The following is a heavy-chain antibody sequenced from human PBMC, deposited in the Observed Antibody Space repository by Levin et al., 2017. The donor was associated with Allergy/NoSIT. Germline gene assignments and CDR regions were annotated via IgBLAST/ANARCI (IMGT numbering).Heavy chain of an antibody. Sequence: KSGGSLRLSCTVSGGSISSYYWSWIRQPPGKGLEWIGYIYYSGSTNYNPSLKSRVTISVDTSKNQFSLKLYSVTAADTAVYYCARHEYNWNREFDYWGQGTLVTVSS. CDR2: IYYSGST. D-gene: IGHD1-20*01. V-gene: IGHV4-59*08. CDR3: ARHEYNWNREFDY. J-gene: IGHJ4*02. CDR1: GGSISSYY.